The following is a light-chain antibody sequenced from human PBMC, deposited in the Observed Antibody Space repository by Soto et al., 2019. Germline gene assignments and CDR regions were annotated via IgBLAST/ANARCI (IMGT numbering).Light chain of an antibody. J-gene: IGLJ2*01. CDR2: RDS. CDR1: NIGSKN. Sequence: SYELTQPLSVSVALGQTARIICGGNNIGSKNVHWYQQNPGQAPVLVIYRDSNRPSGIPERFSGSNSGNTATLTISRAQAGDEADYYCQVWDSSTAEAVFGGGTKLTVL. CDR3: QVWDSSTAEAV. V-gene: IGLV3-9*01.